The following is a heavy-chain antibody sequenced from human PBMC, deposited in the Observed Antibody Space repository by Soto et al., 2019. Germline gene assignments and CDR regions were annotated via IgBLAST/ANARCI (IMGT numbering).Heavy chain of an antibody. D-gene: IGHD6-6*01. Sequence: ASVKVSCKASGYPFTSYDINWVRQATGQGVEWMGWMNPNSGNTGYAQKFQGRVTRTRNTSMSTGCMELSSLRSEDTAVYYCARARVYSISSAPSDYRGQETLVT. V-gene: IGHV1-8*01. J-gene: IGHJ4*02. CDR1: GYPFTSYD. CDR2: MNPNSGNT. CDR3: ARARVYSISSAPSDY.